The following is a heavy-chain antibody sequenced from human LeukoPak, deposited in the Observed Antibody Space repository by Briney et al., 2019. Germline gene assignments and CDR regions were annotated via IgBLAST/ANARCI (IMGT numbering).Heavy chain of an antibody. V-gene: IGHV3-23*01. D-gene: IGHD2-15*01. Sequence: GGSLRLSCAVSGFTFSSYAMGWVRQAPGKGLEWVSVIGDGGNTYYADSVKGRFTISRDNSKNTLFLQMNSVRVEDTAVYYCARGSSSSSYSPFDSWGQGTLVTVSS. CDR1: GFTFSSYA. CDR3: ARGSSSSSYSPFDS. J-gene: IGHJ4*02. CDR2: IGDGGNT.